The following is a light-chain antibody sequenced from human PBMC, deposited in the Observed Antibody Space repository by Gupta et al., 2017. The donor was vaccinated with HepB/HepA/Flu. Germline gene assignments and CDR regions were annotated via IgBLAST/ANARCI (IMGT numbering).Light chain of an antibody. CDR2: GNT. V-gene: IGLV1-40*01. J-gene: IGLJ2*01. Sequence: QSVLTQPPSVSGAPGQRVRISCHGISSNIGADYAVHWYQLLPGTAPKYLIFGNTDRPSGVPDRFSASKSGTSASLAITGLQAEDEADYYYQSYDRSLSGVVFGGGTKLTVL. CDR3: QSYDRSLSGVV. CDR1: SSNIGADYA.